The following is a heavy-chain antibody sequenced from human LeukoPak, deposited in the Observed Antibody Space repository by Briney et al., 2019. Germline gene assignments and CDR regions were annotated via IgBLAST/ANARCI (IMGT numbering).Heavy chain of an antibody. CDR3: ARGYYYDSSGYYTDN. V-gene: IGHV3-7*01. J-gene: IGHJ4*02. Sequence: RGSLRLSCAASGFTFSNYWMSWVRQTPGKGLEWVANIKHDGSEKYYVDSVKGRFTISRDNAKNSLYLQMNSLRAEDTAVYYCARGYYYDSSGYYTDNWGQGTLVTVSS. CDR2: IKHDGSEK. D-gene: IGHD3-22*01. CDR1: GFTFSNYW.